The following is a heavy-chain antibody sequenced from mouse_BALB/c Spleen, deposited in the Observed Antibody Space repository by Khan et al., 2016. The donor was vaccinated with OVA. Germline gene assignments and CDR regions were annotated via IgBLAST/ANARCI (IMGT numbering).Heavy chain of an antibody. CDR3: ARSYDYDVGGFAY. D-gene: IGHD2-4*01. Sequence: VQLQESGPGLVAPSQSLSITCTVSGFSLSNYGIHWVRQPPGKGLEWLGVIWTGGITNYNSALMSRLSISKDNSKSQVFLKMNRLQTDDTAIYYCARSYDYDVGGFAYWGQGTLVTASA. CDR1: GFSLSNYG. J-gene: IGHJ3*01. CDR2: IWTGGIT. V-gene: IGHV2-9*02.